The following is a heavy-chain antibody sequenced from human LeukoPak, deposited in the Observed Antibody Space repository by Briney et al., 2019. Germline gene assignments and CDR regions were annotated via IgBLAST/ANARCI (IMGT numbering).Heavy chain of an antibody. V-gene: IGHV4/OR15-8*01. CDR2: IHHSGRT. CDR3: ARKMNWGRAFDI. J-gene: IGHJ3*02. Sequence: ETLSLTCVVSGGPISSNNWWSWIRQSPGKGLEWIGEIHHSGRTIYNPSLKSRVTISVDKPKGQFSLNVTSVTAADTAVYYCARKMNWGRAFDIWGQGTKVTVSS. CDR1: GGPISSNNW. D-gene: IGHD3-16*01.